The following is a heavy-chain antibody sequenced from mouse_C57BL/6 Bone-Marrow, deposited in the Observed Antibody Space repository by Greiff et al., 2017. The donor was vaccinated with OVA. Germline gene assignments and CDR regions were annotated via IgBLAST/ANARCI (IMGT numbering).Heavy chain of an antibody. D-gene: IGHD1-1*01. J-gene: IGHJ4*01. Sequence: VKLMESGPGLVAPSQSLSITCTVSGFSLTSYGVHWVRQPPGKGLEWLVVIWSDGSTTYNSALKSRLSISKDNSKSQVFLKMNSLQTDDTAMYYCARHSPYYASRGMDYWGQGTSVTVSS. CDR2: IWSDGST. V-gene: IGHV2-6-1*01. CDR3: ARHSPYYASRGMDY. CDR1: GFSLTSYG.